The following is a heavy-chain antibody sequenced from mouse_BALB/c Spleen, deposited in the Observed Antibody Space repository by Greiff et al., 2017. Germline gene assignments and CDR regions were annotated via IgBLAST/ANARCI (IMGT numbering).Heavy chain of an antibody. J-gene: IGHJ3*01. CDR2: ISSGGST. V-gene: IGHV5-6-5*01. Sequence: EVKLMESGGGLVKPGGSLKLSCAASGFTFSSYAMSWVRQTPEKRLEWVASISSGGSTYYPDSVKGRFTISRDNARNILYLQMSSLRSEDTAMYYCARGPMITTAWFAYWGQGTLVTVSA. CDR1: GFTFSSYA. CDR3: ARGPMITTAWFAY. D-gene: IGHD2-4*01.